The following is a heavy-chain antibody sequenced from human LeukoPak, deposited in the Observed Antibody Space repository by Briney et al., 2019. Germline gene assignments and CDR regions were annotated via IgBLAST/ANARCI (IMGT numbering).Heavy chain of an antibody. Sequence: GGSLRLSCAASGFTFSSYAMSWVRQAPGKGLEWVSAISGSGGSTYYADSVKGRFTISRDNSKNTLFLQMNSLGAEDTAVYYCAKGSGGSCYTSNDYWGQGTLVTVSS. D-gene: IGHD2-15*01. J-gene: IGHJ4*02. CDR2: ISGSGGST. V-gene: IGHV3-23*01. CDR1: GFTFSSYA. CDR3: AKGSGGSCYTSNDY.